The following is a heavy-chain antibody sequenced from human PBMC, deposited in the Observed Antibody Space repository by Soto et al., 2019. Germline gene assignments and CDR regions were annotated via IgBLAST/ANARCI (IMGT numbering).Heavy chain of an antibody. CDR2: INAGNGNT. D-gene: IGHD3-22*01. J-gene: IGHJ5*02. CDR3: ARARTPPSPFIVVTGNWFDP. V-gene: IGHV1-3*01. Sequence: ASVKVSCKASGYTFTSYAMHWVRQAPGQRLEWMGWINAGNGNTKYSQKFQGRVTITRDTSASTAYMELSSLRSEDTAVYYCARARTPPSPFIVVTGNWFDPWGQGTLVTVSS. CDR1: GYTFTSYA.